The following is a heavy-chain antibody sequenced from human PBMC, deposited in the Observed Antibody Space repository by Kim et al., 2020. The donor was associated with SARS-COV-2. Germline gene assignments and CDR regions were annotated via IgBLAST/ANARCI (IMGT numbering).Heavy chain of an antibody. D-gene: IGHD3-10*01. V-gene: IGHV3-30*03. Sequence: GGSLRLSCAASGFTFSSYGMHWVRQAPGKGLEWVAVISYDGSNKYYADSVKGRFTISRDNSKNTLYLQMNSLRAEDTAVYYCAATYYGSGATLGLFDIWGQGTMVTVSS. CDR1: GFTFSSYG. J-gene: IGHJ3*02. CDR3: AATYYGSGATLGLFDI. CDR2: ISYDGSNK.